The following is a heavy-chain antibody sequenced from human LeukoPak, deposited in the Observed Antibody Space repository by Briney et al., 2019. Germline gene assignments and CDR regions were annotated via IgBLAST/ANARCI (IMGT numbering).Heavy chain of an antibody. D-gene: IGHD3-16*01. CDR1: GYTFTSYG. CDR3: ARVRLGYYYGMDV. V-gene: IGHV1-18*01. CDR2: ISAYNGNT. Sequence: GASVKVSCKASGYTFTSYGISWVRQAPGQGLEWMGWISAYNGNTNYAQKLQGRVTMTTDTPTSTAYMELRSLRSDDTAVYYCARVRLGYYYGMDVWGQGTTVTVSS. J-gene: IGHJ6*02.